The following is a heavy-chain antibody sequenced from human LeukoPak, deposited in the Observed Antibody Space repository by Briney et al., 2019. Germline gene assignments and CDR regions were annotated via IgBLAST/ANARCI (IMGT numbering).Heavy chain of an antibody. CDR3: AREGTVRWFDP. D-gene: IGHD1-14*01. V-gene: IGHV4-39*07. Sequence: SETLSLTCTVSGGSISSSSYYWGWIRQPPGKGLEWIGSIYHSGHTFYNPSLKTRVTMSVDTSQNQFSLKLPSVTAADTAVYYCAREGTVRWFDPWGQGTLVIVSS. CDR1: GGSISSSSYY. CDR2: IYHSGHT. J-gene: IGHJ5*02.